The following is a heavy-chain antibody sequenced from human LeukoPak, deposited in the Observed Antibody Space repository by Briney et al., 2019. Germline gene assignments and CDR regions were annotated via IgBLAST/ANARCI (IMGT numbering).Heavy chain of an antibody. CDR3: ARESQA. CDR1: GYIFTSYY. V-gene: IGHV1-46*01. Sequence: ASVKVSFKASGYIFTSYYIHWVRQAPGQGLEWMGIINPSGGRTTYAQNFQGRVTITRDTSTNTVYMEMSSLRSEDTAVYYCARESQAWGQGTLVTVSS. J-gene: IGHJ5*02. CDR2: INPSGGRT.